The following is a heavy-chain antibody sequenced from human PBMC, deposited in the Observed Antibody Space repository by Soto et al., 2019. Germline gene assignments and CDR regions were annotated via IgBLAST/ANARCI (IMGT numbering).Heavy chain of an antibody. CDR1: GFTVSSNY. Sequence: EVQLVESGGGLIQPGGSLRLSCAASGFTVSSNYMSWVRQAPGTGLEWVSVIYSGGSTYYADSVKGRFTISRDNSKNTLYLQMNSLRAEDTAAYYCARSVVVPATYYYYYGMDVWGQGTTVTVSS. J-gene: IGHJ6*02. CDR3: ARSVVVPATYYYYYGMDV. V-gene: IGHV3-53*01. CDR2: IYSGGST. D-gene: IGHD2-2*01.